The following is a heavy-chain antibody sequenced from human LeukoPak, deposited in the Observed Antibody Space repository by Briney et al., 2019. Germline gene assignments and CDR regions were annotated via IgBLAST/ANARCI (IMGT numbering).Heavy chain of an antibody. J-gene: IGHJ2*01. CDR3: VRRSTPFDL. CDR1: GGSFSGYY. V-gene: IGHV4-34*01. D-gene: IGHD5/OR15-5a*01. Sequence: PSETLSLTCAVYGGSFSGYYWSWLRQPPGKGLEWIGGINYSGSTNYNPSLKSRVTISVDTSKTQFSLKLSSVTAADTAVYYCVRRSTPFDLWGRGNLVTVSS. CDR2: INYSGST.